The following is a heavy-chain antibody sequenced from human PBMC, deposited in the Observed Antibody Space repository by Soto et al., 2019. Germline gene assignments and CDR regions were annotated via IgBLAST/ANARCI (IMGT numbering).Heavy chain of an antibody. D-gene: IGHD5-18*01. J-gene: IGHJ4*02. CDR1: GGSINSGDYY. V-gene: IGHV4-30-4*01. CDR2: IYYSGST. CDR3: ARVRYSYGLIDY. Sequence: QVQLQESGPGLVKPSQTLSLTCTVSGGSINSGDYYWRWIRQPPGKGLEWIGYIYYSGSTYYNPSLKGRVTISVDTSKNQFSLKLSSVTAADTAVYNCARVRYSYGLIDYWGQGTLVTVSS.